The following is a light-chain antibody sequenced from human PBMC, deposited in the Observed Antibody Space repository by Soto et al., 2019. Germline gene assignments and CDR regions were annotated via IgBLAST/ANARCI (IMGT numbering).Light chain of an antibody. Sequence: EIVMTQSPATLSVSPGERATLSCRASQSVSIHLAWYQQKPGQAPRLLIYGASNRATGIPARFSGSGSGTDFTLTISSLEPEDFAVYYCQQRSSWPPITFGQGTRLEIK. CDR2: GAS. J-gene: IGKJ5*01. CDR3: QQRSSWPPIT. CDR1: QSVSIH. V-gene: IGKV3-11*01.